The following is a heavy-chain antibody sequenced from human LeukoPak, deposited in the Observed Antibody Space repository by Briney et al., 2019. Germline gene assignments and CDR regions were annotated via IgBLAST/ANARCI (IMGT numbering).Heavy chain of an antibody. Sequence: HGESLKISCRGSGYSFSFYWIAWVRQMPGKGLQWMGIIYPDDSDTRYSPSFQGQVTISADKSISTAHLQWSSLKASDTAMYYCARPLTTSYDAFDIWGQGTMVTVSS. CDR2: IYPDDSDT. D-gene: IGHD2/OR15-2a*01. V-gene: IGHV5-51*01. CDR3: ARPLTTSYDAFDI. CDR1: GYSFSFYW. J-gene: IGHJ3*02.